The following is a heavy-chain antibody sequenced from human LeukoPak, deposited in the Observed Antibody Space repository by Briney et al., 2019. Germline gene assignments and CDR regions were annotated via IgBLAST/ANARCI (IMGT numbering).Heavy chain of an antibody. CDR1: GFTFSSYS. J-gene: IGHJ4*02. Sequence: PGRSLRLSCAASGFTFSSYSMHGVREGPGKGPERVAVIWYDGSNKYYADSVKGGFTISRDNSKNTLYLQMNSLRAEDTAVYYCARDSNVRGLDYWGQGTLVTVSS. D-gene: IGHD3-10*01. V-gene: IGHV3-33*01. CDR3: ARDSNVRGLDY. CDR2: IWYDGSNK.